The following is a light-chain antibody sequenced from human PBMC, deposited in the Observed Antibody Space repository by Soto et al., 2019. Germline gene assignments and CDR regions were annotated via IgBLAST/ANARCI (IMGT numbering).Light chain of an antibody. Sequence: DIPMTQSPSSVSASLGDRVTITCRASQGITYWLAWYQQRPGRAPKCLIYAASILESGVPSRFSGSGSGTNFTLTISDLQPEDFATYFCQQANSFPLTFGQGTRLDLK. J-gene: IGKJ5*01. CDR2: AAS. CDR3: QQANSFPLT. CDR1: QGITYW. V-gene: IGKV1-12*01.